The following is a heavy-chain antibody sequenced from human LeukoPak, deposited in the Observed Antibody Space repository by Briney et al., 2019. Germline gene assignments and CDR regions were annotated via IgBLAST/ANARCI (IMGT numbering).Heavy chain of an antibody. V-gene: IGHV1-58*02. CDR3: AASNDYGDYVGY. Sequence: GTSVKVSCKASGFTFTSSAMQWVRQARGQRLEWIGWIVVGSGVTNYAQKFQERVTITRDMSTRTAYTELSSLRSEDTAVYYCAASNDYGDYVGYWGQGTLVTVPS. D-gene: IGHD4-17*01. CDR2: IVVGSGVT. J-gene: IGHJ4*02. CDR1: GFTFTSSA.